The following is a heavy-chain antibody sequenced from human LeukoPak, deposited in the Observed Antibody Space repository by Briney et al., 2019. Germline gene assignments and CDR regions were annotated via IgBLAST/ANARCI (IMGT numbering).Heavy chain of an antibody. V-gene: IGHV1-2*02. D-gene: IGHD3-22*01. CDR2: INPNSGGT. J-gene: IGHJ3*02. CDR3: ARAERITMIVVATWYAFDI. Sequence: ASVKVSCKASGYTFTGYYMHWVRQAPGQGLEWMGWINPNSGGTNYAQKFQGRVTMTRDTSISTAYMELSRLRSDDTAVYYCARAERITMIVVATWYAFDIWGQGTMVTVSS. CDR1: GYTFTGYY.